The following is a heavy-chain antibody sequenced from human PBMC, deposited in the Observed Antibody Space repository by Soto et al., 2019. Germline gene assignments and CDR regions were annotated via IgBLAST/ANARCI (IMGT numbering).Heavy chain of an antibody. CDR1: GGSITISSYY. Sequence: QLQLQESGPGLVKPSETLSLTCTVSGGSITISSYYWGWIRQPPGKGLEWIGSIYYSGRAYYNPSLKRRVTISVDTSKNQLSLKLSSVTAADTAVFYCARPGPMDAFDMWGQGTMVTVSS. CDR3: ARPGPMDAFDM. CDR2: IYYSGRA. V-gene: IGHV4-39*01. J-gene: IGHJ3*02.